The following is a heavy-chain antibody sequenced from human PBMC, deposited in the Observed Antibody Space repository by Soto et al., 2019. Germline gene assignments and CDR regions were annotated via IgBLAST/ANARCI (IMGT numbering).Heavy chain of an antibody. Sequence: AGGSLRLSCAASGFTFSSYGLHWVRQAPGKGLEWVAVVSYDGSDKQYADSVKGRFTISRDNSKNTLYLQMNSLRAEDTAVYFCAKSGAEMSTTDLASWGQGTLVTVSS. CDR1: GFTFSSYG. D-gene: IGHD1-1*01. J-gene: IGHJ4*02. CDR3: AKSGAEMSTTDLAS. CDR2: VSYDGSDK. V-gene: IGHV3-30*18.